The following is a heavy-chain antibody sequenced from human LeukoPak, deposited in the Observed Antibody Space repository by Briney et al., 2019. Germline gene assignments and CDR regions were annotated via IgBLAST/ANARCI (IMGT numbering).Heavy chain of an antibody. V-gene: IGHV3-30*02. CDR1: GFTFSSYG. CDR2: IRYDGSNK. D-gene: IGHD6-19*01. CDR3: AKDTPYSSGRSYYFDY. J-gene: IGHJ4*02. Sequence: AGGSLRLSCAASGFTFSSYGMHWVRQAPGKGLEWVAFIRYDGSNKYYADSVKGRFTISRDNSKNTLYLQMNSLRAEDTAVYYCAKDTPYSSGRSYYFDYWGQGTLVTVSS.